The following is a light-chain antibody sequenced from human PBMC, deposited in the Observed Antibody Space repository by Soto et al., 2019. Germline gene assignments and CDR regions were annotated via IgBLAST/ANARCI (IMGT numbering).Light chain of an antibody. CDR3: SSYTTSSPL. CDR1: SSDVGSYNY. J-gene: IGLJ1*01. V-gene: IGLV2-14*01. Sequence: QSVVTQPASVSGSPGQSMTISCTGTSSDVGSYNYVSWYQQHPGKAPKLMIYEVSDRPSGISSRVSGSKSGNTASLTISGLQTEDEADYYCSSYTTSSPLFGTGTKVTVL. CDR2: EVS.